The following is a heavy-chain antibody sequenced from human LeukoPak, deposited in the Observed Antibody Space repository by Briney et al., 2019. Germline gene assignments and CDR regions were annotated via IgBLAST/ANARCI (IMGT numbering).Heavy chain of an antibody. CDR3: ASSNREDNYHY. CDR1: GGSFSGYY. V-gene: IGHV4-34*01. J-gene: IGHJ1*01. D-gene: IGHD1-14*01. Sequence: PSETLSLTCAVYGGSFSGYYWSWIRQPPGKGLEWIGEINHSGSTNYNPSLKSRVTISVDTSKNHFSLKLSSVTAADTAVYYCASSNREDNYHYWGQGTLVTVSS. CDR2: INHSGST.